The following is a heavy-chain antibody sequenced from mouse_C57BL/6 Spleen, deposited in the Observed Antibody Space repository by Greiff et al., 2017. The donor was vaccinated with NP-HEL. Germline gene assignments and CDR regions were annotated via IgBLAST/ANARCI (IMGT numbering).Heavy chain of an antibody. Sequence: VKLQESGPELVKPGASVKISCKASGYAFSSSWMNWVKQRPGKGLEWIGRIYPGDGDTNYNGKFKGKATLTADKSSSTAYMQLSSLTSEDSAVYFLWWLLLYAMDYWGQGTSVTVSS. V-gene: IGHV1-82*01. D-gene: IGHD2-3*01. CDR2: IYPGDGDT. CDR3: WWLLLYAMDY. J-gene: IGHJ4*01. CDR1: GYAFSSSW.